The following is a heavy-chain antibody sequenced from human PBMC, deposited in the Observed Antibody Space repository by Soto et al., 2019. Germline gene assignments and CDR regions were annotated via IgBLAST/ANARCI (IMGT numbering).Heavy chain of an antibody. V-gene: IGHV3-23*01. Sequence: PGGSLRLSCAASGLTFRMFAFSWVRQAPGKGLEWVSTISSDGGGRYYADSVRGRFTISRDNINHTVMLEMNSLRPDDTATYYRAGTQWLLQGWFDPWGQGTLVTVSS. J-gene: IGHJ5*02. D-gene: IGHD6-19*01. CDR3: AGTQWLLQGWFDP. CDR2: ISSDGGGR. CDR1: GLTFRMFA.